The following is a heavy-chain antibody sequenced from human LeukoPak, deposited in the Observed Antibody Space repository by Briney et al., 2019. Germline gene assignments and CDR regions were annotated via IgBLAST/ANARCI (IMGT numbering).Heavy chain of an antibody. V-gene: IGHV4-39*07. J-gene: IGHJ4*02. D-gene: IGHD3-22*01. Sequence: SDTLSLTCTLSGGLNCSSSYYWGWVRQPPGKGLEWIGSIYYSGSTYYNLSLKSRVTISVDTSKNQFSLKLSPVTAADTAVYYCARVASSGYHSDYWGQGTLVTVSS. CDR3: ARVASSGYHSDY. CDR2: IYYSGST. CDR1: GGLNCSSSYY.